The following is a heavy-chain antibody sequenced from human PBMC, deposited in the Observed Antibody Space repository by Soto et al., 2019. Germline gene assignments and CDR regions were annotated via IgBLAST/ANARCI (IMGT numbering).Heavy chain of an antibody. CDR3: ARRLELGDYYYYGMDV. V-gene: IGHV3-33*01. CDR2: IWYDGSNK. Sequence: GGSLRLSCAAPGFTFSSYGMHWVRQAPGKGLEWVAVIWYDGSNKYYADSVKGRFTISRDNSKNTLYLQMNSLRAEDTAVYYCARRLELGDYYYYGMDVWGQGTTVTVSS. CDR1: GFTFSSYG. J-gene: IGHJ6*02. D-gene: IGHD1-7*01.